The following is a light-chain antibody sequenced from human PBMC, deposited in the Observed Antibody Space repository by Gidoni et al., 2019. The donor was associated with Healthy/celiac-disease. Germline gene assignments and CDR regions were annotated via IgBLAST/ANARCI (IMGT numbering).Light chain of an antibody. J-gene: IGKJ4*01. CDR3: QQLNSYPPT. CDR1: QGISSY. Sequence: DIQLTQSPSFLSASVGDRVTITCRASQGISSYLAWYQQKPGKAPKLLIYAASTLQSGVPSRFSGSGSETGFTLTISSLQPEDFATYYCQQLNSYPPTFGGGTKVEIK. CDR2: AAS. V-gene: IGKV1-9*01.